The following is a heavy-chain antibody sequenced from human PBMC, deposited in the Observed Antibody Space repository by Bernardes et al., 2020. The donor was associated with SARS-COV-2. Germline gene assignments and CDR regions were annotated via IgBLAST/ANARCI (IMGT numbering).Heavy chain of an antibody. CDR3: ARDMGVCSGETCPYNWCDP. Sequence: ASVKVSCKASRYTFTSYPIHWVRQAPGQRLEWMGWINTANGNTKYSQKFQGRVTITRDTSATTAYMELSSLRSEDTAVYYCARDMGVCSGETCPYNWCDPWGQGTLVTVSS. D-gene: IGHD2-15*01. J-gene: IGHJ5*02. CDR1: RYTFTSYP. V-gene: IGHV1-3*04. CDR2: INTANGNT.